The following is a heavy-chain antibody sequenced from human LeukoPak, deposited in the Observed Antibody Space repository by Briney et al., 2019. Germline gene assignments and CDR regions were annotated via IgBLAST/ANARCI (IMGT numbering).Heavy chain of an antibody. J-gene: IGHJ4*02. Sequence: GGSLRLSCAASGFTFSSYGMHWVRQAPGKGLEWVAVIWYDGSNKYYADSVKGRFTISRDNSKNTLYLQMNSLRAEDTAVYYCARDSSGWYNCFDYWGQGTLVTVSS. CDR1: GFTFSSYG. CDR2: IWYDGSNK. D-gene: IGHD6-19*01. CDR3: ARDSSGWYNCFDY. V-gene: IGHV3-33*01.